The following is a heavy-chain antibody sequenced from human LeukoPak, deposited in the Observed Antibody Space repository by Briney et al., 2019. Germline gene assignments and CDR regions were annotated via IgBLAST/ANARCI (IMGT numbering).Heavy chain of an antibody. CDR3: AKAWIVVVPAALETPDY. CDR2: IRYDGSNK. CDR1: GFTFRSHN. V-gene: IGHV3-30*02. D-gene: IGHD2-2*01. J-gene: IGHJ4*02. Sequence: PGGSLRLSCAASGFTFRSHNMHWVRQAPGKGLEWVAFIRYDGSNKYYADSVKGRFTISRDNSKNTLYLQMNSLRAEDTAVYYCAKAWIVVVPAALETPDYWGQGTLVTVSS.